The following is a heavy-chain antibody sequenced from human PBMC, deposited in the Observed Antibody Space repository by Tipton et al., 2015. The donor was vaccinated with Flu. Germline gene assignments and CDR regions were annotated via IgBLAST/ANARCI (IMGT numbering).Heavy chain of an antibody. V-gene: IGHV4-38-2*01. D-gene: IGHD4-11*01. CDR1: GDSISSDYY. CDR2: ISRTGTT. Sequence: LRLSCAVSGDSISSDYYWGWIRQFPGKGLEWIGSISRTGTTNYNPSLRSRVTISIDTSKDQFSLKMQSVTAADMAVYYYARRDYSNYVSDPKAWFDPWGQGTLVTVSS. J-gene: IGHJ5*02. CDR3: ARRDYSNYVSDPKAWFDP.